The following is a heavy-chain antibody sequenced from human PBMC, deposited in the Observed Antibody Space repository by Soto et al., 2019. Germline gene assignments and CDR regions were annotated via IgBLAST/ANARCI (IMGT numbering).Heavy chain of an antibody. J-gene: IGHJ6*03. CDR2: IYYSGST. D-gene: IGHD1-7*01. V-gene: IGHV4-39*01. CDR1: GGSISSSSYY. Sequence: SETLSLTCTVSGGSISSSSYYWGWIRQPPGKGLEWIGSIYYSGSTYYNPSLKSRVTISVDTSKNQFSLKLSSVTAADTAVYYCARHDVGTTSPYYYYYMDVWGKGTTVTVSS. CDR3: ARHDVGTTSPYYYYYMDV.